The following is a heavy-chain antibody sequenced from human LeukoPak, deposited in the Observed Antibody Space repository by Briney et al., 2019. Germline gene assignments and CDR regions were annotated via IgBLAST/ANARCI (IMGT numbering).Heavy chain of an antibody. CDR3: ARESLIVVVPAATNWFDP. CDR1: GGSISSYY. CDR2: IYTSGST. D-gene: IGHD2-2*01. J-gene: IGHJ5*02. Sequence: SETLSLTCTVSGGSISSYYWSWIRQPAGKGLAWIGRIYTSGSTNYNPSLKSRVTMSVDTSKNQFSLKLSSVTAADTAVYYCARESLIVVVPAATNWFDPWGQGTLVTVPS. V-gene: IGHV4-4*07.